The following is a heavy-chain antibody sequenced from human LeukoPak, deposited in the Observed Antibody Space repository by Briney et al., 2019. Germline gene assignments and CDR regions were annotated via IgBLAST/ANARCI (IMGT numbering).Heavy chain of an antibody. Sequence: PAKVSCKASGGTFSSYTISWVRQAPGQGLEWMGRIIPILGIANYAQKFQGRVTITADKSTSTAYMELSSLRSEDTAVYYCARDQASALDGVVVPAAIEGYYYYYMDVWGKGTTVTVSS. CDR2: IIPILGIA. CDR3: ARDQASALDGVVVPAAIEGYYYYYMDV. D-gene: IGHD2-2*02. CDR1: GGTFSSYT. V-gene: IGHV1-69*04. J-gene: IGHJ6*03.